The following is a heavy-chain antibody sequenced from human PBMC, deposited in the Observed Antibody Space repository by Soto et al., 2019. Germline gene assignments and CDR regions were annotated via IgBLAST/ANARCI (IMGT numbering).Heavy chain of an antibody. Sequence: GGSLRLSCAASGFTFSSYVMHWVRQAPGKGLEWVAVISYDGSNKYYADSVKGRFTISRDSSKNTLYLQMNSLRAEDTAVYYCARDGDYYVTYYFDYWGQGTLVTVSS. CDR3: ARDGDYYVTYYFDY. CDR2: ISYDGSNK. J-gene: IGHJ4*02. CDR1: GFTFSSYV. D-gene: IGHD3-10*02. V-gene: IGHV3-30-3*01.